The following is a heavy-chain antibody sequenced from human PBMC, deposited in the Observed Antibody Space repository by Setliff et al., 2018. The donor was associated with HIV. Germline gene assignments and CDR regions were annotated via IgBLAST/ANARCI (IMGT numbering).Heavy chain of an antibody. D-gene: IGHD3-16*01. Sequence: ASVKVSCKASGYTFTGHYLHWVRQAPGQGLEWMGWIDPNSGDTNYAQRLQGRVTMTTDTSTSTAYMELRSLRSDDTAVYYCARDDGGYNYAEAFDVWGQGTMVTVSS. CDR2: IDPNSGDT. CDR3: ARDDGGYNYAEAFDV. V-gene: IGHV1-2*02. CDR1: GYTFTGHY. J-gene: IGHJ3*01.